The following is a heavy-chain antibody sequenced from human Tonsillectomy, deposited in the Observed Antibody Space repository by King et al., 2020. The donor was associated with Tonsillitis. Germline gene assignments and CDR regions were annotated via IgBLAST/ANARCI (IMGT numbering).Heavy chain of an antibody. V-gene: IGHV1-2*02. CDR2: INPNTGGT. D-gene: IGHD6-19*01. CDR3: ARDLLEAVAVYFFAD. J-gene: IGHJ4*02. Sequence: QLVQSGAEVKRPGASVKVSCKASGYTFSDYYMHWVRQAPGQGLEWMGWINPNTGGTNYAQKFQGRVNMTRDTSINTAYMELNWLTSDDTAVYYCARDLLEAVAVYFFADWGQGTLVTVSS. CDR1: GYTFSDYY.